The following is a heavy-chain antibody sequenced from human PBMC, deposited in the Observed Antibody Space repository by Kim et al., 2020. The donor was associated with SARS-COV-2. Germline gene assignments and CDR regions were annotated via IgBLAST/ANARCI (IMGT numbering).Heavy chain of an antibody. D-gene: IGHD3-22*01. V-gene: IGHV3-30*01. J-gene: IGHJ4*02. CDR3: AREPSPYYYDSSGYLDY. Sequence: VKGRFTISRDNSKNTLYLQMNSLRAEDTAVYYCAREPSPYYYDSSGYLDYWGQGTLVTVSS.